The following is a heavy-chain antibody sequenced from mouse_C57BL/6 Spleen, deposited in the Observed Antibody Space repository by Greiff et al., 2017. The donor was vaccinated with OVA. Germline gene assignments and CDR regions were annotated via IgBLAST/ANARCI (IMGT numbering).Heavy chain of an antibody. V-gene: IGHV1-18*01. CDR2: INPNNGGT. CDR3: ARGNITTVVEGYYFDY. J-gene: IGHJ2*01. Sequence: EVQLQQSGPELVKPGASVKISCKASGYTFTDYNMDWVKQSHGKSLEWIGDINPNNGGTIYNQKFKGKATLTVDKSSSTAYMELRSLTSEDTAVYYGARGNITTVVEGYYFDYWGQGTTLTVSS. D-gene: IGHD1-1*01. CDR1: GYTFTDYN.